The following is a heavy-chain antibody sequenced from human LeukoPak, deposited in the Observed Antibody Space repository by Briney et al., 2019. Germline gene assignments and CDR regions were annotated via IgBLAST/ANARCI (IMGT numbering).Heavy chain of an antibody. CDR2: IYSSGST. V-gene: IGHV4-59*12. CDR3: ARVAVAGYGMDV. Sequence: SETLSLTCTVSGGSISSYYWSWIRQPPGKGLEWIGYIYSSGSTNYNPSLKSRVTISVDKSKNQFSLKLSSVTAADTAVYYCARVAVAGYGMDVWGQGTTVTVSS. J-gene: IGHJ6*02. D-gene: IGHD6-19*01. CDR1: GGSISSYY.